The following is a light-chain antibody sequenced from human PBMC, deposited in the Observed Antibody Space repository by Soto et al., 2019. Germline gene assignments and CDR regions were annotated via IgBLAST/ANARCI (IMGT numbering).Light chain of an antibody. CDR3: QQYNIWPLT. Sequence: DIQMTQSPSILSASVGDRVTITCRASQSISIWLAWYQQKPGKAPNLLIYKASNLESGVPSRFSGSGSGTEFTLTISSLQPEDFATYYCQQYNIWPLTFGGGTKVEIK. V-gene: IGKV1-5*03. CDR1: QSISIW. CDR2: KAS. J-gene: IGKJ4*01.